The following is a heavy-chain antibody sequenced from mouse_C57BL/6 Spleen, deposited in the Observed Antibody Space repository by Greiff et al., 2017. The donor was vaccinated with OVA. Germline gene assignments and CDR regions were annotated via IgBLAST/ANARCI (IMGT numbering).Heavy chain of an antibody. CDR3: VRQGAGFDY. CDR1: GFSFNTYA. CDR2: IRSKSNNYAT. J-gene: IGHJ2*01. D-gene: IGHD3-3*01. V-gene: IGHV10-1*01. Sequence: DAGGGLVQPKGSLKLSCAASGFSFNTYAMNWVRQAPGKGLEWVARIRSKSNNYATYYADSVKDRFTISRDDSESMLYLQMNNLKTEDTAMYYCVRQGAGFDYWGQGTTLTVSS.